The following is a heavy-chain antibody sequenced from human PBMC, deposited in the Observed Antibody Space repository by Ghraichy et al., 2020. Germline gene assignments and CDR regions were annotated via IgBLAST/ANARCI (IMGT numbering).Heavy chain of an antibody. V-gene: IGHV3-48*02. CDR2: ITRGSSTI. Sequence: GGSLRLSCAASGFTFSTYTMNWVRQAPGRGLEWVSYITRGSSTIHYADSVKGRFTISRDNAKNSLYLQMNSLRDEDTAVYYCARGLSDVVAVDYYYYMDVLGNGTTVTVSS. CDR3: ARGLSDVVAVDYYYYMDV. D-gene: IGHD2-21*01. CDR1: GFTFSTYT. J-gene: IGHJ6*03.